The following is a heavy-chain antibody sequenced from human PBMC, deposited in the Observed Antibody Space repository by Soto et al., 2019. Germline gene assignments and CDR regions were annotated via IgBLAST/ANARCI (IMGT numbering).Heavy chain of an antibody. CDR1: GFTFSSYS. D-gene: IGHD3-22*01. CDR3: ARVSGDITMIVGSMDV. V-gene: IGHV3-21*01. J-gene: IGHJ6*02. Sequence: EVQLVESGGGLVKPGGSLRLSCAASGFTFSSYSMNWVRQAPGKGLEWVSSISSSSSHIYYADSVKGRFTISRDNAKNSLYLQMNSLRAEDTAVYYCARVSGDITMIVGSMDVWGQGTTVTVSS. CDR2: ISSSSSHI.